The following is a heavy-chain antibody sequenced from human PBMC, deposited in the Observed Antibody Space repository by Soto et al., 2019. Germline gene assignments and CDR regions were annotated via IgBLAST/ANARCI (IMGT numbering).Heavy chain of an antibody. CDR1: GGSISSGGYS. CDR2: IYHSGST. J-gene: IGHJ4*02. V-gene: IGHV4-30-2*01. D-gene: IGHD3-3*01. CDR3: PSAGILVTMAVDY. Sequence: QLQLQESGSGLVKPSQTLSLTCAVSGGSISSGGYSWGWIRQPPGKGLQWIGYIYHSGSTYYNPSLHCLVIKSVDTSKNQSALKPRSVAATDTAVYQWPSAGILVTMAVDYWSQGILDSVSS.